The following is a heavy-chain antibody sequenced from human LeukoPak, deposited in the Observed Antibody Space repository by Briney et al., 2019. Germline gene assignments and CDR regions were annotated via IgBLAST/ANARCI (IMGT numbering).Heavy chain of an antibody. CDR1: GFTFSSYW. D-gene: IGHD6-19*01. CDR2: INTDGSST. Sequence: GGSLRLSCAASGFTFSSYWMHWVRQAPGKGLVWVSRINTDGSSTSYADSVKGRFTISRDNAKNTLYLQMNSLRAEDTAVYYCAKDYSGGYSSGHPDYWGQGTLVTVSS. CDR3: AKDYSGGYSSGHPDY. J-gene: IGHJ4*02. V-gene: IGHV3-74*01.